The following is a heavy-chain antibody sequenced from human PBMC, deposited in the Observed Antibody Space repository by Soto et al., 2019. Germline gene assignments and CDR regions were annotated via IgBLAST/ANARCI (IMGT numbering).Heavy chain of an antibody. J-gene: IGHJ1*01. D-gene: IGHD2-2*01. CDR1: GFTFSSYA. CDR3: AKDEIVVVPAAIPAEYFQH. Sequence: EVQLLESGGGLVQPGGSLRLSCAASGFTFSSYAMSWVRQAPGKGLEWVSAISGSGGSTYYADSVKGRFTISRDNSKNTLYLQMSSLRAEDTAVYYCAKDEIVVVPAAIPAEYFQHWGQGTLVTVSS. V-gene: IGHV3-23*01. CDR2: ISGSGGST.